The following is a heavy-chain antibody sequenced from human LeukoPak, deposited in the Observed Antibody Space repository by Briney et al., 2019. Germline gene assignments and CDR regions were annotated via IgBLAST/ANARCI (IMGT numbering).Heavy chain of an antibody. V-gene: IGHV4-31*03. Sequence: SETLSLTCTVSGGSISSGGYYWSWIRQHPGKGLEWIGYIYYSGSTYYNPSLKGRVTISVDTSKNQFSLKLSSVTAADTAVCYCASVYYDPPHYFDYWGQGTLVTVSS. CDR2: IYYSGST. CDR1: GGSISSGGYY. J-gene: IGHJ4*02. D-gene: IGHD3-3*01. CDR3: ASVYYDPPHYFDY.